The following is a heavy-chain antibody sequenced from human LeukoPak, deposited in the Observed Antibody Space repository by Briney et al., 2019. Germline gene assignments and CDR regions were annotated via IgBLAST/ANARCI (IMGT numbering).Heavy chain of an antibody. V-gene: IGHV4-39*07. J-gene: IGHJ4*02. Sequence: SETLSLTCTVSGGSISSYYWGWIRQPPGKGLEWIGSIYYSGSTYYNPSLKSRVTISVDTSKNQFSLKLSSVTAADTAVYYCARVVAATLSTVTIDYFDYWGQGTLVTVSS. D-gene: IGHD2-15*01. CDR2: IYYSGST. CDR1: GGSISSYY. CDR3: ARVVAATLSTVTIDYFDY.